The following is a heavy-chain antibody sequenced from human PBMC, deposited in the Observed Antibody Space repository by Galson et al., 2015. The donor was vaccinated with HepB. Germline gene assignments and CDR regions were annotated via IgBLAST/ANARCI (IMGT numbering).Heavy chain of an antibody. CDR2: ISYDGSNK. V-gene: IGHV3-30*04. D-gene: IGHD5-18*01. CDR1: GFTFSSYA. J-gene: IGHJ4*02. Sequence: SLRLSCAASGFTFSSYAMHWVRQAPGKGLEWVAVISYDGSNKYYADSVKGRFTISRDNSKNTLYLQMNSLRAEDTAVYYCARESGWIQLWPWQNGWSYFDYWGQGTLVTVSS. CDR3: ARESGWIQLWPWQNGWSYFDY.